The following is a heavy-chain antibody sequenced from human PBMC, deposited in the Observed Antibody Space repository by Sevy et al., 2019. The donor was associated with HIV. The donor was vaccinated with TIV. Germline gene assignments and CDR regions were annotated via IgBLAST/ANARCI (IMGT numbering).Heavy chain of an antibody. D-gene: IGHD2-15*01. J-gene: IGHJ6*02. CDR3: AKGYCSGGTCPRDYYYYGMDV. Sequence: GGSLRLSCAPSGFTFSTYAMNWVRQAPGKGLEWVSSIGGSGRYTYYADSVEGRFTISRDNSKNMLYLQMNSLRVADTAVYYCAKGYCSGGTCPRDYYYYGMDVWGQGTTVPVSS. CDR1: GFTFSTYA. CDR2: IGGSGRYT. V-gene: IGHV3-23*01.